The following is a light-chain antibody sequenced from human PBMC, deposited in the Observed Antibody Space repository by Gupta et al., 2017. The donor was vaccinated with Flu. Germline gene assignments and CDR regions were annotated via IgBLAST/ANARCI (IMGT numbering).Light chain of an antibody. J-gene: IGKJ1*01. CDR2: GAS. CDR3: QQVDRLKVT. V-gene: IGKV3-20*01. Sequence: EIVLTQSPGTLSLSPGERATLSCRASQSVSSSYLVWYQQKPGQAPRLLIYGASSRATGVPDRFSISGSGTDFTLTISRLEPEDFAVYYCQQVDRLKVTFGQGTKVEIK. CDR1: QSVSSSY.